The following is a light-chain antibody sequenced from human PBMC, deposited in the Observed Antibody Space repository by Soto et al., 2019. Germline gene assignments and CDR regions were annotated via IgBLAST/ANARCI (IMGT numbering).Light chain of an antibody. CDR2: AAS. Sequence: IQMTQSPSSLSASVGDRVTITCRASQSISSYLNWYQHKPGKAPKLLIYAASSLQTGVPSRFSGSRSGTDFALTISSLQRDDFATYYCLQDYNFRTFGQGTKVDIK. V-gene: IGKV1-39*01. J-gene: IGKJ1*01. CDR1: QSISSY. CDR3: LQDYNFRT.